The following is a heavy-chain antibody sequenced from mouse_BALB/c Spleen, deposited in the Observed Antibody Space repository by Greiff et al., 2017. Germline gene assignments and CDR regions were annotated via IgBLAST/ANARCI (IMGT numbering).Heavy chain of an antibody. CDR1: GYSFTSYW. V-gene: IGHV1-5*01. J-gene: IGHJ2*01. CDR3: TRWGYYGHNYFDY. D-gene: IGHD1-1*01. Sequence: EVQLQQSGTVLARPGASVKMSCKASGYSFTSYWMHWVKQRPGQGLEWIGAIYPGNSDTSYNQKFKGKAKLTAVTSASTAYMELSSLTNEDSAVYYCTRWGYYGHNYFDYWGQGTTLTVSS. CDR2: IYPGNSDT.